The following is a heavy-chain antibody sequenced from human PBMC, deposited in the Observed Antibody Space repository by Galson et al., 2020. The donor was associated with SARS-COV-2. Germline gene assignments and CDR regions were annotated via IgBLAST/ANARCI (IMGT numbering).Heavy chain of an antibody. J-gene: IGHJ6*02. CDR3: ARAWEDILTGYYIYYGMDV. CDR2: INPSGGRT. D-gene: IGHD3-9*01. V-gene: IGHV1-46*01. Sequence: ASVKVSCKASGYTFTSYYMHWVRQAPGQGLEWMGIINPSGGRTSYAQKFQGRVTMTRDTSTSTVYMELSSLRSEDTAVYYCARAWEDILTGYYIYYGMDVWGQGTTVTVSS. CDR1: GYTFTSYY.